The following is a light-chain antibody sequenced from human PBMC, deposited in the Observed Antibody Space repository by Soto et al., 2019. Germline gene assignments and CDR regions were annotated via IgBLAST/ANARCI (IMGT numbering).Light chain of an antibody. V-gene: IGKV1-5*01. CDR1: QSISSW. CDR3: QHYNSYSEA. J-gene: IGKJ5*01. CDR2: DAS. Sequence: DIQMTQSPSTLSASVGDRVTITCRASQSISSWLAWYQQKPGKAPKLLIYDASSLESGVPSRFSGSGSGTEFTLTISRLQPDDFATYYCQHYNSYSEAFGQGTRLEIK.